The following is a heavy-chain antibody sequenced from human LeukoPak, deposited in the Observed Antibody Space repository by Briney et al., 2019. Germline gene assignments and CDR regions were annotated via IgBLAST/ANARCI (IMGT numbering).Heavy chain of an antibody. D-gene: IGHD2-2*01. CDR1: GGSISSYY. CDR2: INARGVT. J-gene: IGHJ5*02. CDR3: ARGQVPAARGYNWFDP. Sequence: PSETLSLTCTVSGGSISSYYWSWIRQPPGKGLEWIGEINARGVTNYNPSLKSRVTIPVATSKKQFSLRLTSMIAADTALYYCARGQVPAARGYNWFDPWGQGTLVTVSS. V-gene: IGHV4-34*01.